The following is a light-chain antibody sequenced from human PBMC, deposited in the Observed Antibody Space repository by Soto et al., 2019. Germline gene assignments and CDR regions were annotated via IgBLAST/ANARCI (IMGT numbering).Light chain of an antibody. J-gene: IGKJ4*01. V-gene: IGKV3-11*01. CDR3: QQRYNWPPLT. CDR1: QSVSSY. CDR2: DAS. Sequence: EIVLTQSPATLSLSPGERATLSCRASQSVSSYLAWYQQKPGQAPRLLISDASNRATGIPARFSGSGSGTDFTLTISSLEPEDFAVYYCQQRYNWPPLTFGGGTKVEIK.